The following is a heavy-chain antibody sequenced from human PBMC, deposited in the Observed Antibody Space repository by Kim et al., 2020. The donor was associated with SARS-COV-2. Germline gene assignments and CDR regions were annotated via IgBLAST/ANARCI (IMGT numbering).Heavy chain of an antibody. CDR1: GYSFTSYW. CDR3: ARQRAYGDANYYYYYGMDV. CDR2: IYPGDSDT. Sequence: GESLKISCKGSGYSFTSYWIGWVRQMPGKGLEWMGIIYPGDSDTRYSPSFQGQVTISADKSISTAYLQWSSLKASDTAMYYCARQRAYGDANYYYYYGMDVWGQGTTVTVSS. V-gene: IGHV5-51*01. J-gene: IGHJ6*02. D-gene: IGHD4-17*01.